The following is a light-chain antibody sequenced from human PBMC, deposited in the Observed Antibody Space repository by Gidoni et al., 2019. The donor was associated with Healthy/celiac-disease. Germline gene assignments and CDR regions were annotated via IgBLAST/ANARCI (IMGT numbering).Light chain of an antibody. Sequence: QSALTQPASVSGSPGQSLTISCTGTSSDVGSYNLVSWSQQHPGKAPKLMFYEVSKRPSGVSNRFSGSKSGNTASLTISVLQAEDEADYYCCSYAGSSTFVFGTGTKVTVL. J-gene: IGLJ1*01. CDR2: EVS. V-gene: IGLV2-23*02. CDR3: CSYAGSSTFV. CDR1: SSDVGSYNL.